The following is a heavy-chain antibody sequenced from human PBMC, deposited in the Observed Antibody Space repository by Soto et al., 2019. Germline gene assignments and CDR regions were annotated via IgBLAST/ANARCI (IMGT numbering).Heavy chain of an antibody. D-gene: IGHD3-22*01. J-gene: IGHJ3*02. Sequence: GESLKISCKGSGYSFISYWIGWVRRLPGKGLEWMGIIYPGDSDTRYSPSFQGQVTISADKSISTAYLQWSSLKASDTAMYYCARPPDSSGTLDIWGQGTMVTVSS. CDR3: ARPPDSSGTLDI. V-gene: IGHV5-51*01. CDR2: IYPGDSDT. CDR1: GYSFISYW.